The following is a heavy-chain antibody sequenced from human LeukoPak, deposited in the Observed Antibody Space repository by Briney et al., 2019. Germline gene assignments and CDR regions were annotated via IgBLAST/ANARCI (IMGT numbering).Heavy chain of an antibody. V-gene: IGHV3-21*01. D-gene: IGHD6-19*01. J-gene: IGHJ4*02. CDR2: ISSSSYI. Sequence: PGGSLRLSCAASGFTFSSYSMNWVRQAPGKGLEWVSSISSSSYIYYADSVKGRFTISRDNAKNSLYLQMNSLRAEDTAVYYCARDRTGWTIDYWGQGTLVTVSS. CDR3: ARDRTGWTIDY. CDR1: GFTFSSYS.